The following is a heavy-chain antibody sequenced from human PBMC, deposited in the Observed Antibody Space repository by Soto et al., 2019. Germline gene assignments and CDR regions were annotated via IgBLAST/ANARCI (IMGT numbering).Heavy chain of an antibody. J-gene: IGHJ4*02. CDR1: GITISNYP. D-gene: IGHD3-9*01. CDR3: VKSDAGYPATAPH. Sequence: EVQLLESGGGLVQPGGSLRLSCAASGITISNYPMSWVRQAPGKGLDWVSGISGSGDRTYYADSAKGRFTLSKDISRNSLSLQLGSVRVEDTAVYSWVKSDAGYPATAPHWGQGTLVTVSS. CDR2: ISGSGDRT. V-gene: IGHV3-23*01.